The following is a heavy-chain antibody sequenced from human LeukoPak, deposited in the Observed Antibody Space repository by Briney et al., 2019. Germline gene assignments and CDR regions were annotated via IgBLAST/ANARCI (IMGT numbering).Heavy chain of an antibody. CDR2: MNPNSGNT. J-gene: IGHJ4*02. V-gene: IGHV1-8*02. D-gene: IGHD2-15*01. CDR3: AVVVAATLVY. Sequence: SSVKVSCKASGGTFSSYAISWVRQAPGQGLEWMGWMNPNSGNTGYAQKFQGRVTMTRNTSISTAYMELSSLRSEDTAVYYCAVVVAATLVYWGQGTLVTVSS. CDR1: GGTFSSYA.